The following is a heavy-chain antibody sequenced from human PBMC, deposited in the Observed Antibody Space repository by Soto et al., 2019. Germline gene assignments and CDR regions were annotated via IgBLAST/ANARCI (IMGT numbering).Heavy chain of an antibody. CDR3: ARDRTVTTSDAFDI. Sequence: EVQLVESGGGLVQPGGSLRLSCAVSGFTFSSYAMHWVRQAPGKGLEYVSAISSSGGSTYYANSVKGRFTISRDNSKNTLERQMASLRAEDMAVYYCARDRTVTTSDAFDIWGQGTMVTVSS. J-gene: IGHJ3*02. CDR2: ISSSGGST. CDR1: GFTFSSYA. V-gene: IGHV3-64*01. D-gene: IGHD4-17*01.